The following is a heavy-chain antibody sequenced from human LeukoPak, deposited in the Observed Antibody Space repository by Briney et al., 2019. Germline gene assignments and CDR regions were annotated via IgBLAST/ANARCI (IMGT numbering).Heavy chain of an antibody. CDR3: AKSVGNPSGCFDY. Sequence: GGSLRLSCVASGFTFNRYAINWVRQAPGKGLEWVPTITGSGGNTYYADSVKGRFTISRDNSKNTLYLQMNSLTVEDTAVYYCAKSVGNPSGCFDYWGQGSLVTVSS. CDR1: GFTFNRYA. J-gene: IGHJ4*02. V-gene: IGHV3-23*01. D-gene: IGHD6-25*01. CDR2: ITGSGGNT.